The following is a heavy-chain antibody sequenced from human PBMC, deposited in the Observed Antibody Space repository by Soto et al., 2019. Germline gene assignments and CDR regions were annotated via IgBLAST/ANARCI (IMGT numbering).Heavy chain of an antibody. V-gene: IGHV4-61*08. CDR3: ARDFDAGYYGSGRGFDP. CDR1: GGALTDGGYY. CDR2: IYYSGST. J-gene: IGHJ5*02. Sequence: SETLSLTCSVSGGALTDGGYYWAWIRQHPVKGLEWIGYIYYSGSTNYNPSLKSRVTISVDTSKNQFSLKLSSVTAADTAVYYCARDFDAGYYGSGRGFDPWGQGTLVTVS. D-gene: IGHD3-10*01.